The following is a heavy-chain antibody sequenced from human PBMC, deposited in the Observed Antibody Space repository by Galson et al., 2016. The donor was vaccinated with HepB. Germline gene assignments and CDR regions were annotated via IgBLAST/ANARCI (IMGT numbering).Heavy chain of an antibody. Sequence: SLRLSCAASGFTFSSYYMSWVRQAPGKGLEWVGDIKHDGRAKYVDSVKGRLTISRDNAKNSLYLQMSTLRPEDTAVYYCARDGRSEDFNMDVWGKGTTVTVS. CDR3: ARDGRSEDFNMDV. CDR1: GFTFSSYY. CDR2: IKHDGRAK. V-gene: IGHV3-7*03. J-gene: IGHJ6*03. D-gene: IGHD3-3*01.